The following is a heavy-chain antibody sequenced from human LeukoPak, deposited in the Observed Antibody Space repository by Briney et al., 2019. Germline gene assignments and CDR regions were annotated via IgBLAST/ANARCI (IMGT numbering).Heavy chain of an antibody. D-gene: IGHD3-10*01. V-gene: IGHV1-2*02. J-gene: IGHJ4*02. Sequence: GASVKVSCKASGYTFTDYWMQWVRQAPGQGLEWMGWINPNSGGTNYAQKFQGRVTMSTDTAISTAYMELSGLTSDDTAVYFCARPHYYGSGDYYMVYYDDWGQGTLVTVSS. CDR2: INPNSGGT. CDR3: ARPHYYGSGDYYMVYYDD. CDR1: GYTFTDYW.